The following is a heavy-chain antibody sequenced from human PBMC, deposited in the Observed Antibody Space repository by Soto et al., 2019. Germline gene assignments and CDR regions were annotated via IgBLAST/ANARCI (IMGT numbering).Heavy chain of an antibody. CDR1: GFTFSSYG. CDR3: ARDRIPAGYYFDY. V-gene: IGHV3-33*01. D-gene: IGHD6-13*01. CDR2: IWYDGSNK. J-gene: IGHJ4*02. Sequence: PGGCLRLSCAASGFTFSSYGMHWVPQAPGKGLEWVAVIWYDGSNKYYADSVKGRFTISRDNSKNTLYLQMNSLRAEDTAVYYCARDRIPAGYYFDYWGQGTLVTVSS.